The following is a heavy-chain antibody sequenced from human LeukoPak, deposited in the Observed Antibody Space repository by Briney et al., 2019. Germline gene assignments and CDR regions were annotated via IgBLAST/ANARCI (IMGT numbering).Heavy chain of an antibody. Sequence: SGFSLSTRGVGVGWIRQPPGRGLEWIGYSYYTGDSNYSPSLKSRVTISFATSKNQFSLRLRSVTATDTAVYYCARRVHNRGLYDLGAFDIWGQGTMVTVSS. D-gene: IGHD1-14*01. V-gene: IGHV4-61*05. J-gene: IGHJ3*02. CDR1: GFSLSTRGVG. CDR3: ARRVHNRGLYDLGAFDI. CDR2: SYYTGDS.